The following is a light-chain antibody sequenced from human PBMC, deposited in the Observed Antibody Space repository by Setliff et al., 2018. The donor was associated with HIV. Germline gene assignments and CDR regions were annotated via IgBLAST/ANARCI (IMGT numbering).Light chain of an antibody. V-gene: IGLV2-11*01. CDR1: SSDVGSYNY. CDR3: CSYAGSYTWV. CDR2: DVS. J-gene: IGLJ1*01. Sequence: QSALAQPRSVFGSPGQSVTISCTGTSSDVGSYNYVSWYQQHPGKAPKLMIYDVSKRPSGVPDRFSGSKSGNTASLTISGLQAEDEAGYYCCSYAGSYTWVFGTGTKVTVL.